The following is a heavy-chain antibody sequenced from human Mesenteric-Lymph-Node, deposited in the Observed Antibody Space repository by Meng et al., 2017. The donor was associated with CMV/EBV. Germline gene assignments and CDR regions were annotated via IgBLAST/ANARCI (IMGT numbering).Heavy chain of an antibody. Sequence: SLSTSGVVVGWIRQPPGKALEWLALIYWDDDKRYSPSLKSRLTITKDTSKNQVVLTMTNMDPVDTATYYCAHELGYCSSTSCYSWFDPWGQGTLVTVSS. V-gene: IGHV2-5*02. D-gene: IGHD2-2*01. CDR3: AHELGYCSSTSCYSWFDP. CDR1: SLSTSGVV. J-gene: IGHJ5*02. CDR2: IYWDDDK.